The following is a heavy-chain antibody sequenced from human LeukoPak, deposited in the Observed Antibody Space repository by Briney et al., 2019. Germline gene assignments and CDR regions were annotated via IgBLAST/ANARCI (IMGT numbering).Heavy chain of an antibody. CDR2: ISGSAVTT. Sequence: YPGGSLRLSCAASGFTFSSYAMSWVRQTPGKGLEWVSDISGSAVTTYYADSVKGRFTISRDNSKNTLYLQMNSLRAEDTAVYYCAARSGPKDYWGRGTLVTVSS. CDR1: GFTFSSYA. V-gene: IGHV3-23*01. D-gene: IGHD2-15*01. CDR3: AARSGPKDY. J-gene: IGHJ4*02.